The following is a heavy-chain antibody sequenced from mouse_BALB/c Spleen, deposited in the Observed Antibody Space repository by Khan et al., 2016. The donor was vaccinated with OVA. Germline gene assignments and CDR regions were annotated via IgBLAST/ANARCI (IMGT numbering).Heavy chain of an antibody. J-gene: IGHJ1*01. CDR1: GFNIKDTY. Sequence: VQLKQSGAELVKPGASVKLSCTASGFNIKDTYLHWVKQRPEQGLEWIGRIAPANGNTNYDPKFQGKATITADTSSNTSYLQLNSLTSEDTAVYYCARPCDDRRDFEVWGAGTTVTVSS. D-gene: IGHD2-3*01. CDR2: IAPANGNT. V-gene: IGHV14-3*02. CDR3: ARPCDDRRDFEV.